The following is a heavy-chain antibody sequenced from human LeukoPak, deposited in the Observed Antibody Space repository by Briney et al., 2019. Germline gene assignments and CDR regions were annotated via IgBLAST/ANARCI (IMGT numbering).Heavy chain of an antibody. Sequence: SETLSLTCTVSGGSISSYYWSWIRQPPGKGLEWIGYIYYSGSTNYNPSLKSRVTISVDTSKNQFSLKLSSVTAADTAVYYCARFLEGSSGWYSDYWGQGTLVTVSS. CDR2: IYYSGST. D-gene: IGHD6-19*01. CDR1: GGSISSYY. J-gene: IGHJ4*02. CDR3: ARFLEGSSGWYSDY. V-gene: IGHV4-59*12.